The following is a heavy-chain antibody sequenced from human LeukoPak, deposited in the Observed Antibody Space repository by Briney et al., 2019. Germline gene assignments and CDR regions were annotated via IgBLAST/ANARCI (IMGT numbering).Heavy chain of an antibody. Sequence: SETLSLTCTVSGGSISSSSYYWGWIRQPPGKGLEWIGSIYYSGSTYYNPSLKSRVTISVDTSKNQFSLKLSSVTAADTAVYYCASSGSYYRYDYWGQGTLVTVSS. V-gene: IGHV4-39*07. D-gene: IGHD1-26*01. CDR2: IYYSGST. CDR3: ASSGSYYRYDY. J-gene: IGHJ4*02. CDR1: GGSISSSSYY.